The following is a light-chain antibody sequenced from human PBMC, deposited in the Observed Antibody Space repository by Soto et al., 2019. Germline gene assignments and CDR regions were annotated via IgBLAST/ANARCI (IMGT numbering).Light chain of an antibody. V-gene: IGKV3-20*01. CDR1: QSVGTY. CDR3: QQYGSSHPIT. Sequence: EILFTQSPGTLYLSPGERATLSCRASQSVGTYLAWYQQRPGQAPRLIIYGASSRANGIPDRFSGNGSGTDFTLTISRLEPEDFSVYDCQQYGSSHPITFGQGTRLEIK. CDR2: GAS. J-gene: IGKJ5*01.